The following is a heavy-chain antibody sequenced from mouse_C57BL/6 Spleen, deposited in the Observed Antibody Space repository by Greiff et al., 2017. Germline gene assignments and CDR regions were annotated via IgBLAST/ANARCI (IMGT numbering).Heavy chain of an antibody. CDR3: ARDQNYGSRGGYFDV. V-gene: IGHV5-16*01. J-gene: IGHJ1*03. CDR2: INYDGSST. CDR1: GFTFSDYY. Sequence: EVKVEESEGGLVQPGSSMKLSCTASGFTFSDYYMAWVRQVPEKGLEWVANINYDGSSTYYLDSLKSRFIISRDNAKNILYLQMSSLKSEDTATYYCARDQNYGSRGGYFDVWGTGTTVTVSS. D-gene: IGHD1-1*01.